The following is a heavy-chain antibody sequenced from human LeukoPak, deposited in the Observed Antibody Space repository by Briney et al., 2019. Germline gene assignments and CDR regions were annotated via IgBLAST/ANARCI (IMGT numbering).Heavy chain of an antibody. Sequence: GGTLRLSCAASGFTFSSYGMSWVRQAPGKGLEWVSAISGSGGSTYYADSVKGRFTISRDNSKNTLYLQMNSLRAEDTAVYYCAKESYYYGSGSYYHFDYWGQGTLVTVSS. CDR3: AKESYYYGSGSYYHFDY. D-gene: IGHD3-10*01. J-gene: IGHJ4*02. CDR2: ISGSGGST. V-gene: IGHV3-23*01. CDR1: GFTFSSYG.